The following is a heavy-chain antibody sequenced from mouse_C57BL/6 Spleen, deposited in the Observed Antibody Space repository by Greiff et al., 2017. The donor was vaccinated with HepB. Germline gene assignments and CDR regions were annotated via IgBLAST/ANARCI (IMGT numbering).Heavy chain of an antibody. CDR2: IHPNSGST. Sequence: QVQLKQPGAELVKPGASVKLSCKASGYTFTSYWMHWVKQRPGQGLEWIGMIHPNSGSTNYNEKFKSKATLTVDKSSSTAYMQLSSLTSEDSAVYYCARGSSWYFDYWGQGTTLTVSS. D-gene: IGHD1-1*01. CDR1: GYTFTSYW. CDR3: ARGSSWYFDY. V-gene: IGHV1-64*01. J-gene: IGHJ2*01.